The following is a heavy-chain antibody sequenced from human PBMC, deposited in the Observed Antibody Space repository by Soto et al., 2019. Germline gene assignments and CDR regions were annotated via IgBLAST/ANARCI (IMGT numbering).Heavy chain of an antibody. D-gene: IGHD3-22*01. V-gene: IGHV4-31*03. CDR3: ARSDSSGKTRYYFDH. J-gene: IGHJ4*02. CDR1: GGSISSGAYY. CDR2: IYSTEST. Sequence: SETLSLTCTVSGGSISSGAYYWSWIRQHPGKGLEWIGYIYSTESTNYNPSLKSRLSISVDMSASQFSLKLSSVTVADTAVYYCARSDSSGKTRYYFDHWGQGTLVTVSS.